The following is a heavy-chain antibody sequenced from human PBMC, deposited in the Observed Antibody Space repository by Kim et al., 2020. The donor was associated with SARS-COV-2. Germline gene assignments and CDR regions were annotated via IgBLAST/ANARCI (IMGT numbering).Heavy chain of an antibody. Sequence: GGSLRLSCAASGFTFSSYWMHWVRQAPGKGLVWVSRVNRDGSTTNYADSVKGRFTISRDNAKNTLYLQMNRLRAEDTAVYYCARETPVRGEYYFDYWGQGILVTVSS. J-gene: IGHJ4*02. D-gene: IGHD3-10*01. CDR2: VNRDGSTT. CDR3: ARETPVRGEYYFDY. V-gene: IGHV3-74*01. CDR1: GFTFSSYW.